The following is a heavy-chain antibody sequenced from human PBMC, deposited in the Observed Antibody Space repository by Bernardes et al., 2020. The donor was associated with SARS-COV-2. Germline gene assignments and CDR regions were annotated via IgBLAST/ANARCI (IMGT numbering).Heavy chain of an antibody. CDR2: ISSGSHTI. J-gene: IGHJ4*02. Sequence: GSLRLSCAASGFTFRDYSMNWVRQAPGEGLEWLSYISSGSHTIYYGDSVKGRFSVYRDNARNLLFLQMKSLSPDDTAVYYCARHEYGDLGWGLWGQGTLVTVSS. V-gene: IGHV3-48*04. CDR1: GFTFRDYS. CDR3: ARHEYGDLGWGL. D-gene: IGHD4-17*01.